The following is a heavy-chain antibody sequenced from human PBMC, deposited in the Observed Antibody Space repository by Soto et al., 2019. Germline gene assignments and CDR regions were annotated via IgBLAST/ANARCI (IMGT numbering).Heavy chain of an antibody. CDR3: AASILVSRQYCDL. CDR1: GFTFSSYT. CDR2: INHSSSAI. V-gene: IGHV3-48*01. J-gene: IGHJ2*01. D-gene: IGHD2-21*01. Sequence: EVQLVESGGGLVKPGGSLRLSCAASGFTFSSYTMNWVRPAPGQGLEWISHINHSSSAIYYADSVRGRFTVSRDNAKNSLYLQLNSQRAEDTAGDYCAASILVSRQYCDLLGRGPLVTVSS.